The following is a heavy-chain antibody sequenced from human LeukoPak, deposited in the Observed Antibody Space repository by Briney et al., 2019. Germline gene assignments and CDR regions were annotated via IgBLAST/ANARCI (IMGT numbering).Heavy chain of an antibody. CDR3: ASAWHLGIVVVMLDS. J-gene: IGHJ4*02. CDR1: GFSFSSYG. V-gene: IGHV3-30*03. Sequence: GGSLRLSCAASGFSFSSYGMHWVRQAPGKGLEWVAVISHDGSNKCYADSVKGRFTISRDNSKNTLYLQMNSLRVGDTAVYYCASAWHLGIVVVMLDSWGQGTLVTVSS. D-gene: IGHD3-22*01. CDR2: ISHDGSNK.